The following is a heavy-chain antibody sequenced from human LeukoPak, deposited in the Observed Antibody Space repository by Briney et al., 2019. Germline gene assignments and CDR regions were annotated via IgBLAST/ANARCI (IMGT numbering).Heavy chain of an antibody. J-gene: IGHJ2*01. CDR3: ARGTLYYYDMDWFFDL. D-gene: IGHD3-22*01. CDR2: IRYDGSNK. CDR1: GFTFSSYG. Sequence: PGGSLRLSCAASGFTFSSYGMHWVRQAPGKGLEWVAFIRYDGSNKYYADSVKGRFTISRDNSKNTLYLQMNSLRAEDTAVYYCARGTLYYYDMDWFFDLWGRGILVTVSS. V-gene: IGHV3-30*02.